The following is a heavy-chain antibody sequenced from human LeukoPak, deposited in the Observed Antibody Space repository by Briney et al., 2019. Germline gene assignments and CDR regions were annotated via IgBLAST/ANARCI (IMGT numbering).Heavy chain of an antibody. D-gene: IGHD5-18*01. CDR2: IYYSGST. J-gene: IGHJ4*02. CDR3: ASNRGHSYGYGY. CDR1: GGSISSGDYY. Sequence: SEALSLTCTVSGGSISSGDYYWSWIRQPPGKGLEWIGYIYYSGSTYYNPSLKSRVTISVDTSKNQFSLKLSSVTAADTAVYYCASNRGHSYGYGYWGQGTLVTVSS. V-gene: IGHV4-30-4*08.